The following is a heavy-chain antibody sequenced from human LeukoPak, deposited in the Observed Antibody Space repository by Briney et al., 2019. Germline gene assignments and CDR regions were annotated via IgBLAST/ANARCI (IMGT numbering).Heavy chain of an antibody. Sequence: GGSLRLSCAASGFTFSSYSMNWVRQAPGQGLEWVSGILGGAGSTYYADSVKGRFTISRDDSKNTLYLQMNSLRAEDTAVYYCAHGSMYQLDYWGQGTLVTVSS. D-gene: IGHD2-2*01. CDR2: ILGGAGST. CDR3: AHGSMYQLDY. J-gene: IGHJ4*02. CDR1: GFTFSSYS. V-gene: IGHV3-23*01.